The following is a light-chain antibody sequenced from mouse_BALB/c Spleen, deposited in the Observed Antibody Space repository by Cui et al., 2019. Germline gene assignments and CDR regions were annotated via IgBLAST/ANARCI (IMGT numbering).Light chain of an antibody. CDR2: GAS. CDR1: ENVGTY. Sequence: NIVMTQSPKSMSMSVGERVTLRCKASENVGTYVSWYQQKPGQSPKLLIYGASNRYTGVPDRFTGSGSATDFTLTISSVQAEDLADYHCGQSYSYPFTFGSGTKLEIK. V-gene: IGKV6-20*01. J-gene: IGKJ4*01. CDR3: GQSYSYPFT.